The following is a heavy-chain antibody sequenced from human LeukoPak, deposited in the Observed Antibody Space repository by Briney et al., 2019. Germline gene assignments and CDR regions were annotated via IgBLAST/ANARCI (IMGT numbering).Heavy chain of an antibody. CDR3: ARVAYSSSSVPDY. CDR1: GGSISSHY. J-gene: IGHJ4*02. D-gene: IGHD6-6*01. Sequence: SETLSLTCTVSGGSISSHYWSWIRQPPGKGGEGVGYIYYSGRTNYNPSLKNRVTISVHTSKNQFPLKLSSVTAADTAVYYCARVAYSSSSVPDYWGQGTLVTVSS. V-gene: IGHV4-59*11. CDR2: IYYSGRT.